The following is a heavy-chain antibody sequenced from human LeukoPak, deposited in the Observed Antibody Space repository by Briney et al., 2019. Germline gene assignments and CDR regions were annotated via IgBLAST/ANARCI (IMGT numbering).Heavy chain of an antibody. CDR1: GGTFSSYA. D-gene: IGHD6-19*01. Sequence: SVKVSCKASGGTFSSYAISWVRQAPGQGLEWMGRIIPILGIANYAQKFQGRVTITADKSTSTAYMELSSLRSEDTAVYYCARLGAVAGTLVYGMDVRGQGTTVTVSS. CDR3: ARLGAVAGTLVYGMDV. V-gene: IGHV1-69*04. CDR2: IIPILGIA. J-gene: IGHJ6*02.